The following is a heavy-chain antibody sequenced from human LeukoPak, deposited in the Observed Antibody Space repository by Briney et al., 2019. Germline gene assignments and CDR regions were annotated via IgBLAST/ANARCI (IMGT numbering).Heavy chain of an antibody. CDR2: IYYSGST. J-gene: IGHJ4*02. CDR1: GASISNARYY. D-gene: IGHD6-19*01. V-gene: IGHV4-39*01. CDR3: ARHYTPYTSGWNVGLDY. Sequence: SETLSLTCAVSGASISNARYYWGWVRQPPGKGLEWIGSIYYSGSTYYNPSLKSRVTISVDTSKRQLSLKVSAVTAADTAVYYCARHYTPYTSGWNVGLDYWGQGTLVIASS.